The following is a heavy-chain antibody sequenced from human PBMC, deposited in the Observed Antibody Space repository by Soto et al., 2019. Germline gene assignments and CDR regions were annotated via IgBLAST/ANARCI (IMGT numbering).Heavy chain of an antibody. CDR2: IYYSGST. CDR1: GVSIISSSFH. Sequence: SETLSLTCTVSGVSIISSSFHWGWIRQPPGKGLEWIGSIYYSGSTYYSPSLKSRVTISFDASKNEISLQVRSATAADAAVYYCARDLKEYCSDGKCNWFDPWGQGTLVTVSS. J-gene: IGHJ5*02. V-gene: IGHV4-39*07. D-gene: IGHD2-15*01. CDR3: ARDLKEYCSDGKCNWFDP.